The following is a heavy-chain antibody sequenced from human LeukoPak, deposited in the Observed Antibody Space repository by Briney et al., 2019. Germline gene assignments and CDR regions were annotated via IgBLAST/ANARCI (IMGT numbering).Heavy chain of an antibody. Sequence: GGSLRLSCAASGFTVSSHYMSWVRQAPGKGLEWVSVIYAGGDTYYADSVRGRFIISKDNAKNTVFFQMNSLRAEDTAVYYCARGGTRGYNYGRAFDYWGQGTLVTVSP. CDR2: IYAGGDT. D-gene: IGHD5-18*01. CDR3: ARGGTRGYNYGRAFDY. J-gene: IGHJ4*02. V-gene: IGHV3-53*01. CDR1: GFTVSSHY.